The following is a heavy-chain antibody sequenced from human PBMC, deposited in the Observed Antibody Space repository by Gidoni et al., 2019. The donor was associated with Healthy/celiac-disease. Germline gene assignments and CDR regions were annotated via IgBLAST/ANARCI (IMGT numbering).Heavy chain of an antibody. CDR2: ISAYNGNT. CDR1: GNTFTSYG. Sequence: QLQLVQSGAEAKKPGASVKDACKVSGNTFTSYGISWVQQAPGQGLEGMGWISAYNGNTNYAQKLQGRVTKTTDTSTSTAYMELRSLRADDTAVYYCAWDSQWLDSNWFDPWGQGTLVTVSS. V-gene: IGHV1-18*01. CDR3: AWDSQWLDSNWFDP. J-gene: IGHJ5*02. D-gene: IGHD6-19*01.